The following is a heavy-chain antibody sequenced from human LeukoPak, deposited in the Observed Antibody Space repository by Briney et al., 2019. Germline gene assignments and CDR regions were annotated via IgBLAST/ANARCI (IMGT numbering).Heavy chain of an antibody. V-gene: IGHV4-59*01. CDR1: GGSISSYY. CDR3: ARVGGYDSSGFNWFDP. J-gene: IGHJ5*02. Sequence: SETLSHTCTVSGGSISSYYWSWIRQPPGKGLEWIGYIYYSGSTNYNPSLKSRVTISVDTSKNQFSLKLSSVTAADTAVYYCARVGGYDSSGFNWFDPWGQGTLVTVSS. D-gene: IGHD3-22*01. CDR2: IYYSGST.